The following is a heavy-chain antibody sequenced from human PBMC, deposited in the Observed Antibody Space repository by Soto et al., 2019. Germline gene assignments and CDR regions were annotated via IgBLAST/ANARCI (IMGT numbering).Heavy chain of an antibody. CDR1: GGTFSSYA. D-gene: IGHD3-3*01. Sequence: QVQLVQSGAEVKKPGSSVKVSCKASGGTFSSYAISWVRQAPGQGLEWMGGIIPIFGTANYAQKFQGRVTITADESTSTAYMELSSLRATDTAGYYCARSPLRFLDKGWFDPLGQGTLVTVSA. J-gene: IGHJ5*02. V-gene: IGHV1-69*01. CDR3: ARSPLRFLDKGWFDP. CDR2: IIPIFGTA.